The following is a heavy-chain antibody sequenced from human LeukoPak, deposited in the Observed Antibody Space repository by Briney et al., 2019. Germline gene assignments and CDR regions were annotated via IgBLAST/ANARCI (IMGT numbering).Heavy chain of an antibody. CDR1: GGSISSYY. CDR3: ARGFRFPHTAMVN. Sequence: SETLSLTCTVSGGSISSYYWSWIRQPAGKGLEWIGRIYTSGGTYYNPSLKSRVTMSVDTSKNQFSLKLSSVTAADTAVYYCARGFRFPHTAMVNWGQGTLVTVSS. J-gene: IGHJ4*02. CDR2: IYTSGGT. D-gene: IGHD5-18*01. V-gene: IGHV4-4*07.